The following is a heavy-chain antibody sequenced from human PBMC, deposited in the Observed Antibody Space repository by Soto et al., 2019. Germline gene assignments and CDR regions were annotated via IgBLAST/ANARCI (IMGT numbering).Heavy chain of an antibody. D-gene: IGHD1-26*01. V-gene: IGHV1-69*13. J-gene: IGHJ3*02. CDR3: ARRPRGSGSYYGNAFDI. Sequence: GASVKVSCKASGGTFSSYAISWVRQAPGQGLEWMGGIIPIFGTANYAQKFQGRVTITADESTSTAYMELSSLRSEDTAVYYRARRPRGSGSYYGNAFDIWGQGTMVTVSS. CDR2: IIPIFGTA. CDR1: GGTFSSYA.